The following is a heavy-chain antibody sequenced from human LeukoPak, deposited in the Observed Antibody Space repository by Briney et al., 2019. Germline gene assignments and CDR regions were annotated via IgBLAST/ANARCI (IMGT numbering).Heavy chain of an antibody. V-gene: IGHV3-48*04. CDR3: VRQDDYGDYVPFDY. Sequence: GGSLRLSCAASGFIFNYYSMNWVRLAPGRGLKWVSYISSRGGDTIYYADSVKGRFTISRDNAKNSLYLQMNNLTAEDTAVYYCVRQDDYGDYVPFDYWGQGTLVTVSS. CDR2: ISSRGGDTI. J-gene: IGHJ4*02. D-gene: IGHD4-17*01. CDR1: GFIFNYYS.